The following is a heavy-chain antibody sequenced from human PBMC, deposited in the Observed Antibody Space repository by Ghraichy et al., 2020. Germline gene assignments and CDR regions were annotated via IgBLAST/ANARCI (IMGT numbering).Heavy chain of an antibody. V-gene: IGHV1-2*02. Sequence: VKVSCKASGYTLTGYYMHWVRQAPGQGLEWMGWINPNNGGTNYAQKFQGRVTMTRDTSISTAYMELSSLISDDTAVYYCARGCSGGTCYWVHWGQGTLVTVSS. D-gene: IGHD2-15*01. CDR1: GYTLTGYY. CDR2: INPNNGGT. CDR3: ARGCSGGTCYWVH. J-gene: IGHJ4*02.